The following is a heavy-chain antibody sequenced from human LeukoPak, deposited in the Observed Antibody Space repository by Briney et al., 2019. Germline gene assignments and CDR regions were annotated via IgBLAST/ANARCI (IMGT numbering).Heavy chain of an antibody. D-gene: IGHD2-2*01. J-gene: IGHJ6*02. CDR2: INHSGST. Sequence: SETLSLTCTVSGGSISSYYWSWIRQPPGKGLEWIGEINHSGSTNYNPSLKSRVTISVDTSKNQFSLKLSSVTAADTAVYYCARGRGLRYCSSTSCYYQDYYYYGMDVWGQGTTVTVSS. CDR3: ARGRGLRYCSSTSCYYQDYYYYGMDV. CDR1: GGSISSYY. V-gene: IGHV4-34*01.